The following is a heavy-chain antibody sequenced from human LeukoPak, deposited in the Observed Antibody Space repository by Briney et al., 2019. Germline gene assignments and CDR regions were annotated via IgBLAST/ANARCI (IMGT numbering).Heavy chain of an antibody. V-gene: IGHV3-9*01. D-gene: IGHD1-1*01. CDR1: GFTFDDYD. J-gene: IGHJ3*02. Sequence: GGSLRLSCAASGFTFDDYDMNWVRQAPGKGLEWVSGISWNSGFVVYADSVKGRFTISRDNAKNSLYLEMNSLRPEDTALYYCARGTHRNRYTDALDIWGQGTVVTVSS. CDR2: ISWNSGFV. CDR3: ARGTHRNRYTDALDI.